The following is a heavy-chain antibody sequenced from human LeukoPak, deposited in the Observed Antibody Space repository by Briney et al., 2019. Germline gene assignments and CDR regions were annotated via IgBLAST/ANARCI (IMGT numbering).Heavy chain of an antibody. J-gene: IGHJ4*02. Sequence: SETLSLTCAAYGGSFSGYYWSWIRQPPGKGLEWIGEINHSGSTNYNPSLKSRVTISVDTSKNQFSLKLSSVTAADTAVYYCARAGLDYWGQGTLVTVSS. CDR3: ARAGLDY. CDR1: GGSFSGYY. CDR2: INHSGST. V-gene: IGHV4-34*01.